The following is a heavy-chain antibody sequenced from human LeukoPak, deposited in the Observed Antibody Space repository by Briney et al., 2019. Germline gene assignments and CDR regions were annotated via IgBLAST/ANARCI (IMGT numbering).Heavy chain of an antibody. D-gene: IGHD3-22*01. CDR3: ARAGRTSGFYLGEF. J-gene: IGHJ4*02. V-gene: IGHV4-59*11. CDR2: IHYSGST. CDR1: GGSISSHY. Sequence: SETLSLTCTVSGGSISSHYWSWIRQPPGKALEWSGCIHYSGSTNYNPSLKSRVTISVDTSKNQFSLKLSSVTAADTALYYCARAGRTSGFYLGEFWGQGTLVTVSS.